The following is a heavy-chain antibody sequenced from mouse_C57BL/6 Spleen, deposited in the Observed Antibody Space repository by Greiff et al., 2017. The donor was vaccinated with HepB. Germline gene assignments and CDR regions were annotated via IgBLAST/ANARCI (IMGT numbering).Heavy chain of an antibody. CDR1: GFTFSDYG. V-gene: IGHV5-17*01. Sequence: EVKLVESGGGLVKPGGSLKLSCAASGFTFSDYGMHWVRQAPEKGLEWVAYISSGSSTIYYADTVKGRFTISRVNAKNTLFLQMTSLRSEDTAMYYCARGDGSSLDYWGQGTTLTVSS. J-gene: IGHJ2*01. CDR3: ARGDGSSLDY. D-gene: IGHD1-1*01. CDR2: ISSGSSTI.